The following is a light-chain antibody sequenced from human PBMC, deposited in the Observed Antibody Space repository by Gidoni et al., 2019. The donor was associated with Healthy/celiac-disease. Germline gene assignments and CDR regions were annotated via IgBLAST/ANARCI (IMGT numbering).Light chain of an antibody. Sequence: DIQMTQSPSSLSASVGDRVTITFRASQSISSYLNWYEQKPGKAPKLLIYAASSLQSGVPSRFSRSGSGTAFTLTIGSLPPEDFAPYYFQQSYSTPYTCGQGTKLEI. CDR1: QSISSY. CDR2: AAS. CDR3: QQSYSTPYT. J-gene: IGKJ2*01. V-gene: IGKV1-39*01.